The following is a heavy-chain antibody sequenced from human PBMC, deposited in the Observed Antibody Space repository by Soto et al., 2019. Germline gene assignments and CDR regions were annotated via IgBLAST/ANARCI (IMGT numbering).Heavy chain of an antibody. CDR3: ASVETQRYYYGMDV. D-gene: IGHD2-15*01. J-gene: IGHJ6*02. CDR2: IIPIFGTA. Sequence: QVQLVQSGAEVKKPGSSVKVSCKASGGTFSSYAISWVRQAPGQGLEWMGGIIPIFGTADYAQKFQGRVTMTADESTGTAYMELSSLRSEDTAVYYCASVETQRYYYGMDVWGQGTTVTVSS. V-gene: IGHV1-69*12. CDR1: GGTFSSYA.